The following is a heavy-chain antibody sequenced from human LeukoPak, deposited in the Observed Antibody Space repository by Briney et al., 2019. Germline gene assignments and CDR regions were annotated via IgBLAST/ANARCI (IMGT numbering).Heavy chain of an antibody. V-gene: IGHV3-74*03. J-gene: IGHJ3*02. CDR2: INNDGTYA. CDR1: GCTFNNNW. D-gene: IGHD3-10*01. CDR3: ARRKGVDAIDI. Sequence: GGSLTLSCAASGCTFNNNWMHWVRQGPGKGLVWVSRINNDGTYATYADSVKGRFTISRDNAKNTLYLQMNTPRAEDTAVYYCARRKGVDAIDIRGQGTMVTVSS.